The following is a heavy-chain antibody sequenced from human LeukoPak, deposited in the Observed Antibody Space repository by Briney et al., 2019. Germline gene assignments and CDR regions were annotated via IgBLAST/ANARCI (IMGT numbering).Heavy chain of an antibody. Sequence: ASVKVSCKASGYNFISYYMHWVRQAPGQGLEWMGIINPTGGSTSYAQKFQDRVTMTRDTSTSTVYMELSSLKSEDTAVYYCAREDVVLVDAVRYYYYGMDVWGQGTTVTVSS. CDR2: INPTGGST. J-gene: IGHJ6*02. CDR1: GYNFISYY. V-gene: IGHV1-46*01. D-gene: IGHD2-8*01. CDR3: AREDVVLVDAVRYYYYGMDV.